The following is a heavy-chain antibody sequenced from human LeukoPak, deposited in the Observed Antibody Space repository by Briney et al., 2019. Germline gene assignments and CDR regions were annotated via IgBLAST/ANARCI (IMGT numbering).Heavy chain of an antibody. D-gene: IGHD2-8*02. CDR3: ARNCTADNDVSRRDKWFDP. J-gene: IGHJ5*02. CDR2: IYYSGST. Sequence: SETLSLTCTVSDDSIAINSHYWAWIRQPPGKGLEWIGSIYYSGSTLYNPSLKSRVTISVDTSRNQFSLKLKSVTAADTALYYCARNCTADNDVSRRDKWFDPWGHGTLVTVSS. CDR1: DDSIAINSHY. V-gene: IGHV4-39*07.